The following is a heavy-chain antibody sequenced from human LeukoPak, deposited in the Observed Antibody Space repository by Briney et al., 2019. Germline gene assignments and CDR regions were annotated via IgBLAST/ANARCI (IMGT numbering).Heavy chain of an antibody. J-gene: IGHJ4*02. D-gene: IGHD1-14*01. Sequence: GGSLRLSCAASGFSFSSYGMHWVRQAPGKGLEWVAFIRSGGSIEYYADSVKGRFTISRDNAKNTLYLQMNSLRVEDAALYYCAKDQPEAYFDYWGQGTLVTVSS. V-gene: IGHV3-30*02. CDR3: AKDQPEAYFDY. CDR1: GFSFSSYG. CDR2: IRSGGSIE.